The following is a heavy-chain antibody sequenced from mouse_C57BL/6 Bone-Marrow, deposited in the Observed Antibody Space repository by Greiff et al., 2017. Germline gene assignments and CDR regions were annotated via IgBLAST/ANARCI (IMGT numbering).Heavy chain of an antibody. D-gene: IGHD2-3*01. CDR1: GYTFTDYY. Sequence: EVQLQQSGPELVKPGASVKISCKASGYTFTDYYMNWVKQSHGKSLEWIGDINPHNGGTSYTQKFKGKATLTVDKSASTAYMELRSLTSEDSAVYYCASDGYCPPVFDYWGQGTLVTVSA. CDR2: INPHNGGT. V-gene: IGHV1-26*01. J-gene: IGHJ3*01. CDR3: ASDGYCPPVFDY.